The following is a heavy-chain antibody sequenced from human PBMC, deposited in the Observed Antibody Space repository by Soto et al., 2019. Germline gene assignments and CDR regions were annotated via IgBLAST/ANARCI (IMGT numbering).Heavy chain of an antibody. CDR3: ARHNYGSGSTYFDY. V-gene: IGHV4-39*01. J-gene: IGHJ4*02. D-gene: IGHD3-10*01. CDR1: GGSISSTSYY. CDR2: IYSRGST. Sequence: SETLSLTCTVSGGSISSTSYYWGWIRQPPGKGLEWIGSIYSRGSTYYNPSLKSRVTISVDTSKNQFSLKLNSMTAADTAVYYCARHNYGSGSTYFDYWGQGTLVTVSS.